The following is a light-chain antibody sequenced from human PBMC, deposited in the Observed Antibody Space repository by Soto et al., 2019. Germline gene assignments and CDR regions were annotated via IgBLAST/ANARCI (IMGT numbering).Light chain of an antibody. V-gene: IGKV3D-15*01. J-gene: IGKJ4*01. CDR3: QQYNRWPLT. Sequence: EMVFTQAAAILALSPGERAALACRASQSVSNQLGWYQQKPGQAPRLLIFDTSNRATGIPASFSGSGSGTEFTLTISSLQSEDFAVYYCQQYNRWPLTFGGGTKVDNK. CDR2: DTS. CDR1: QSVSNQ.